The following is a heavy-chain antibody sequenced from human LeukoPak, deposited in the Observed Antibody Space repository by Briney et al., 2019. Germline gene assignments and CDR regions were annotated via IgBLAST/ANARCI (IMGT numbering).Heavy chain of an antibody. CDR1: GYSFTSYW. J-gene: IGHJ4*02. CDR2: IYPGDSST. V-gene: IGHV5-51*01. CDR3: ARLWILSSEYYFDY. Sequence: GESLKISCKGSGYSFTSYWIAWVRQMPGKGLEWMGIIYPGDSSTRYSPSFQGQVTISADKSISTAYLQWSSLKASDTAMYYCARLWILSSEYYFDYWGQGTLVTVSS. D-gene: IGHD5-18*01.